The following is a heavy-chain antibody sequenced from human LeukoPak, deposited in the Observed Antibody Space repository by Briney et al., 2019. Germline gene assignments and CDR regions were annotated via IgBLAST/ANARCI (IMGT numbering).Heavy chain of an antibody. D-gene: IGHD6-13*01. V-gene: IGHV3-53*01. CDR2: IYSGGST. CDR1: GFRVTSNY. Sequence: PGGSLRLSCAASGFRVTSNYMSWVRQAPGKGLEWVPVIYSGGSTYYADSVKGRFILSRDDYKNTLSLQISNLRAEDTAVYFCAREISDSSRWYGGFDYWGQGTLVIVSS. J-gene: IGHJ4*02. CDR3: AREISDSSRWYGGFDY.